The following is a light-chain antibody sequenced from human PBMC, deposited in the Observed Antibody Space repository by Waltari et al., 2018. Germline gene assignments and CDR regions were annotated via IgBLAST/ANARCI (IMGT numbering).Light chain of an antibody. CDR3: QQYGTSPWT. CDR2: GVS. J-gene: IGKJ1*01. V-gene: IGKV3-20*01. Sequence: EIVLTQSPGALSLSPGERATLSCRASQSVTSISLAWYQQKPAQAPRLLIYGVSSRATGIPDRFSGSGSGTDFTLTILRLEPEYFAVDCCQQYGTSPWTFGQGTKVEIK. CDR1: QSVTSIS.